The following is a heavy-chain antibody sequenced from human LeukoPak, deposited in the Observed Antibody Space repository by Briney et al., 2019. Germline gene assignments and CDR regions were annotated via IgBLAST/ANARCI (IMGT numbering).Heavy chain of an antibody. Sequence: GGSLRLSCGVSGFSFSSYAMGWVRQAPGKGLEWVSLITGSGGTTYYADSVKGRFTISRDNSKDTLYLQMNSLRAEDTAVYYCAKEMVRGVILDWGQGTLVTVSS. CDR3: AKEMVRGVILD. J-gene: IGHJ4*02. CDR1: GFSFSSYA. V-gene: IGHV3-23*01. CDR2: ITGSGGTT. D-gene: IGHD3-10*01.